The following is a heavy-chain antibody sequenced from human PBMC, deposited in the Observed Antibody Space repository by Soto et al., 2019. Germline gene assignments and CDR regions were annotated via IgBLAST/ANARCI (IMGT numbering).Heavy chain of an antibody. Sequence: SETLSLTCAVYGGSFSGYYWSWIRQPPGKGLEWIGEINHSGSTNYNPSLKSRVTISVDTSKNQFSLKLSSVTAADTAVYYCASVTLDGDGERAAFDIWGQGTMVTVSS. V-gene: IGHV4-34*01. J-gene: IGHJ3*02. CDR2: INHSGST. CDR1: GGSFSGYY. D-gene: IGHD7-27*01. CDR3: ASVTLDGDGERAAFDI.